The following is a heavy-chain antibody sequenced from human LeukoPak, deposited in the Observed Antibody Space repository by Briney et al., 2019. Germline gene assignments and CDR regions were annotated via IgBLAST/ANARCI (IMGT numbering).Heavy chain of an antibody. J-gene: IGHJ4*02. CDR3: ARSRYDSSGYYGIIGD. CDR1: GFTFSSYE. V-gene: IGHV3-21*01. CDR2: ITSSSIYT. Sequence: GGSLRLSCAASGFTFSSYEMNWVRQAPGKGLEWVSSITSSSIYTYYADSVKGRFTISRDNAKNSLYLEMNSLRAEDTAVYYCARSRYDSSGYYGIIGDWGQGTLVTVSS. D-gene: IGHD3-22*01.